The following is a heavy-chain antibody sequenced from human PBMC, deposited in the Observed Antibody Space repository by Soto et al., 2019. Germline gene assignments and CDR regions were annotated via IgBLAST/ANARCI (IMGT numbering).Heavy chain of an antibody. CDR2: ISGSGGST. V-gene: IGHV3-23*01. Sequence: GGSLRLSCAASGFTFSSYAMSWVRQAPGKGLEWVSAISGSGGSTYYADSGKGRFTISRYNSKNTLYLQMNSLRAEDPAVYYCAKIGSGYDLCMDYWGQGTLVTVSS. CDR1: GFTFSSYA. J-gene: IGHJ4*02. CDR3: AKIGSGYDLCMDY. D-gene: IGHD5-12*01.